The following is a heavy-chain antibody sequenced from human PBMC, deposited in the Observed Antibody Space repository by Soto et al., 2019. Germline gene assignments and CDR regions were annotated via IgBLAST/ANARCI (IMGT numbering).Heavy chain of an antibody. CDR2: INHSGST. Sequence: SETLSLTCAVYGGTFSCYYWNWIRQPPGKGLEWIGEINHSGSTNYNPSLKSRVTISVDTSKNQFSLKLSSVTAADTAVYYCARNNWNDGRSDYYYGMDVWGQGTTVTVSS. J-gene: IGHJ6*02. D-gene: IGHD1-1*01. V-gene: IGHV4-34*01. CDR1: GGTFSCYY. CDR3: ARNNWNDGRSDYYYGMDV.